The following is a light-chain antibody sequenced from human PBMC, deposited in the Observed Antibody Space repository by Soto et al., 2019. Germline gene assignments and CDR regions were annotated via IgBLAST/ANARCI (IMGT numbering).Light chain of an antibody. CDR3: SSYTSSSNVV. CDR2: DVS. J-gene: IGLJ2*01. CDR1: SSDVGGYNY. V-gene: IGLV2-14*01. Sequence: QSPLTQPASVSGSPGQSITISCTGTSSDVGGYNYVSWYQQHPGKAPKLMIYDVSNRPSGVSNRFSGSKSGNTASLTISGLQAEDEADYYCSSYTSSSNVVFGGGTKLTVL.